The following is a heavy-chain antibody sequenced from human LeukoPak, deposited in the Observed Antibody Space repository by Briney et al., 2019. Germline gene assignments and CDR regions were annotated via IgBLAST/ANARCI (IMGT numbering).Heavy chain of an antibody. CDR3: AGTVATFYYFDY. J-gene: IGHJ4*02. CDR2: IIPIFGTA. CDR1: GGTFSSYA. V-gene: IGHV1-69*13. D-gene: IGHD4-17*01. Sequence: SVKVSCKASGGTFSSYAISWVRQAPGQGLEWMGGIIPIFGTANYAQKFQGRVTITADESTSTAYMELSSLRSEDTAVYYCAGTVATFYYFDYWGQGTLVTVSS.